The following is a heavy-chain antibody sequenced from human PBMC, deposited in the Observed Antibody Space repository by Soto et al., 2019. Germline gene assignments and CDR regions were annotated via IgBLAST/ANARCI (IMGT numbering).Heavy chain of an antibody. CDR2: IYYSGST. D-gene: IGHD6-13*01. J-gene: IGHJ6*02. V-gene: IGHV4-59*01. CDR1: GGSISSYY. Sequence: SETLSLTCTVSGGSISSYYWSWIRQPPGKGLEWIGYIYYSGSTNYNPTLKSRVTISVDTSKNQFSLKLSSVTAADTAVYYCARDGAGIAAAGTYYYYGMDVWGQGTTVTVSS. CDR3: ARDGAGIAAAGTYYYYGMDV.